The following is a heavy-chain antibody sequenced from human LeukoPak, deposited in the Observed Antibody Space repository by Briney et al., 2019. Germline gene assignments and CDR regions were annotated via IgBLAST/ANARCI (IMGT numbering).Heavy chain of an antibody. Sequence: GGSLRLSCAASGFTFSDYNMNWVRQSPEKGLEWVSSITSGTTYIYYADSVKGRFTISRDNSKNTLYLQLNGLRVEDTAVYYCAKNRGAGSHYYYHMNVWGKGTTVTVSS. CDR1: GFTFSDYN. CDR2: ITSGTTYI. J-gene: IGHJ6*03. D-gene: IGHD1-26*01. V-gene: IGHV3-21*04. CDR3: AKNRGAGSHYYYHMNV.